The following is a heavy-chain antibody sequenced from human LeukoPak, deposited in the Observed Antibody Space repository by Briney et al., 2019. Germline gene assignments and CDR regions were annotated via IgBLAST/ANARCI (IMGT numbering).Heavy chain of an antibody. CDR2: IGSPVLT. CDR3: AKDREDHNNIWDAFDI. D-gene: IGHD1-14*01. J-gene: IGHJ3*02. Sequence: PGGSLRLSCAASGFNFNVYAMSWVRQPPGKGLEWVSSIGSPVLTNYADSVKGRSTISRDDSKNTVFLQMNSLRAEDTATYYCAKDREDHNNIWDAFDIWGQGTMVTVSS. V-gene: IGHV3-23*01. CDR1: GFNFNVYA.